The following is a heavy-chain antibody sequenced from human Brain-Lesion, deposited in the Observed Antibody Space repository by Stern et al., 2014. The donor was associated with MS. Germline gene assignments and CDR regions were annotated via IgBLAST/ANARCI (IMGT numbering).Heavy chain of an antibody. CDR2: IFNSGST. J-gene: IGHJ6*02. D-gene: IGHD2-2*01. CDR1: GGSISSGGYY. V-gene: IGHV4-61*02. CDR3: ARGRVVPGFQYYATDV. Sequence: VQLVESGPGLVKPSQTLSLSCTVSGGSISSGGYYWSWIRQPAGKGLEWIGRIFNSGSTSYNPSLQSRVTISIDTSKNQFSRRLNSMTAADTAVYYCARGRVVPGFQYYATDVWGQGTTVIVSS.